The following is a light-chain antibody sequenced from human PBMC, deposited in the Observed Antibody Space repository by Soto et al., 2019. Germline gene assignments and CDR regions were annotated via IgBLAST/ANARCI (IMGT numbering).Light chain of an antibody. J-gene: IGLJ1*01. CDR1: SSDVGGYNY. CDR2: EVS. Sequence: QSALTQPASVSGSPGQSITISCTGTSSDVGGYNYVSWYQQHPGKAPKLMIYEVSNRPSGVSNRFSGSKSGNTASLTISGLQAEDEADYCCSSYTSSSTLDVFGTGTKLTV. V-gene: IGLV2-14*01. CDR3: SSYTSSSTLDV.